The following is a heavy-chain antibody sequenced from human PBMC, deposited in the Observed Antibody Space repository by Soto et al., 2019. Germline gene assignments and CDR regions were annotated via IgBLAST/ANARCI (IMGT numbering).Heavy chain of an antibody. CDR2: IAYDGSNK. V-gene: IGHV3-30*18. CDR3: AKDDYYGSVGWFDP. Sequence: GGSLRLSCAASGFTFSTFAMHWVRQAPGKGLEWVAFIAYDGSNKYYGGSVKGRFTISRDNSKKTLYLQMKSLRAEDTTVYYWAKDDYYGSVGWFDPWGQGTLVTVSS. J-gene: IGHJ5*02. D-gene: IGHD3-10*01. CDR1: GFTFSTFA.